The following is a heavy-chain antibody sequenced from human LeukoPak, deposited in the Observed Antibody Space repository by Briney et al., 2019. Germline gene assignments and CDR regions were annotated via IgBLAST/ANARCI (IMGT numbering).Heavy chain of an antibody. J-gene: IGHJ5*02. CDR1: GGSISSYY. CDR3: ARQRGYYYDSSRWFDP. CDR2: IYYSGST. D-gene: IGHD3-22*01. Sequence: PSETLSLTCTVSGGSISSYYWSWMRQPPGKGLEWIRYIYYSGSTNYNPSLKSRVTISVDTSKNQFSLKMSSVTAADTAVYYCARQRGYYYDSSRWFDPWGQGTLVTVSS. V-gene: IGHV4-59*08.